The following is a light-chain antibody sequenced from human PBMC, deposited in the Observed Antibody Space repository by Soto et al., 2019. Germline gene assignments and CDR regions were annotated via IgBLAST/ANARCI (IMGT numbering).Light chain of an antibody. Sequence: QSALTQPASVSGSPGQSITISCTGTSSDVGGYNYVSWYQQHPGKAPKLMIYAVTDRPSGVSSRFSGSKSGNTASLTISGLQAEDEADYYCSSFTGSRTLFGTGTKVTV. CDR3: SSFTGSRTL. CDR2: AVT. CDR1: SSDVGGYNY. J-gene: IGLJ1*01. V-gene: IGLV2-14*01.